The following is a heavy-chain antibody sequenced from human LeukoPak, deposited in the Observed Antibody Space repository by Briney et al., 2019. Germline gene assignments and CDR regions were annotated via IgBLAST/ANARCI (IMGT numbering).Heavy chain of an antibody. D-gene: IGHD6-19*01. V-gene: IGHV3-23*01. CDR2: INDSGDNT. J-gene: IGHJ3*02. Sequence: PGGSLRLSCAASGFTFNLYAMTWVRQAPGKWLEWVSTINDSGDNTHYAHSVKGRFTISRDNSKNTVFLQMNSLRAEDKAVYFCVKAHSSGWSTRGDAFDIWGQGTMVTVSS. CDR1: GFTFNLYA. CDR3: VKAHSSGWSTRGDAFDI.